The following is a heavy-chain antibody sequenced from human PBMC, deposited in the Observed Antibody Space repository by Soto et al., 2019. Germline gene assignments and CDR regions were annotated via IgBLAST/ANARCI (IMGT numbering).Heavy chain of an antibody. Sequence: QVQLVQSGAEVKKPGSSVKVSCKASGGTFSSYAISWVRQAPGQGLEWMGGIIPIFGTANYAQKFQGRVTITADESTSTAYMELSSLGSEDTGVYYWAKNYCSRTSFSAGRFDPWGQGTLVTVSS. CDR3: AKNYCSRTSFSAGRFDP. D-gene: IGHD2-2*01. CDR1: GGTFSSYA. V-gene: IGHV1-69*01. J-gene: IGHJ5*02. CDR2: IIPIFGTA.